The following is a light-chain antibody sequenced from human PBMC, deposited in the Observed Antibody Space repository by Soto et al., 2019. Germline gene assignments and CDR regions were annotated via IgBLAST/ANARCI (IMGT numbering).Light chain of an antibody. J-gene: IGKJ4*01. CDR2: GAS. V-gene: IGKV3-20*01. CDR1: QYVSRNY. Sequence: EIVLTQSPGTLSLSPREIATLSCRASQYVSRNYLAWYQHKPGQAPRLLIYGASSRATGIPYRFGGSASGTDFTLTISRLEPEDFAVYYCQQYGSSPLTFGGGTKVQI. CDR3: QQYGSSPLT.